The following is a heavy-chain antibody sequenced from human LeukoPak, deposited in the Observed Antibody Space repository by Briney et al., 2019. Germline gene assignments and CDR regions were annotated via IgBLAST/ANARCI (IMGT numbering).Heavy chain of an antibody. CDR3: AKPYPTLTTSAVLDN. V-gene: IGHV3-21*01. J-gene: IGHJ4*02. Sequence: GGSLRLSCAASGFTFSSYSMNWVRQAPGKGLEWVSSISSSSSYIYYADSVKGRFTISRDNAKNTVYLQINTLRTEDAAIYYCAKPYPTLTTSAVLDNWGQGTLVTVSS. D-gene: IGHD1-1*01. CDR2: ISSSSSYI. CDR1: GFTFSSYS.